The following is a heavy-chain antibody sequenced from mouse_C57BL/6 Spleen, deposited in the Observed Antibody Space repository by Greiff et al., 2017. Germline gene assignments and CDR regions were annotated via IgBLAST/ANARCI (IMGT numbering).Heavy chain of an antibody. CDR2: IRNKANGYTT. V-gene: IGHV7-3*01. J-gene: IGHJ2*01. CDR1: GFTFTDYY. Sequence: EVKLVGSGGGLVQPGGSLSLSCAASGFTFTDYYMSWVRQPPGKALEWLGFIRNKANGYTTEYSASVKGRFTISRDNSQSILYLQMNALRAEDSATYYCARGGFYFDYWGQGTTLTVSS. CDR3: ARGGFYFDY.